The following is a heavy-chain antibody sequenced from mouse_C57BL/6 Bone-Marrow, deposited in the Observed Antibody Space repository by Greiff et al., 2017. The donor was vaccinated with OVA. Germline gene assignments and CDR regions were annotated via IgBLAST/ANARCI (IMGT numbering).Heavy chain of an antibody. CDR1: GYTFTDYY. CDR2: INPYNGGT. D-gene: IGHD1-1*01. J-gene: IGHJ4*01. Sequence: VQLQQSGPVLVKPGASVKMSCKASGYTFTDYYMNWVKQSHGKSLEWIGVINPYNGGTSYNQKFKGKATLTVDKSSSTAYMELNSLTSEDSAVYYCARSGTTVVARHYYAMDYWGQGTSVTVSS. CDR3: ARSGTTVVARHYYAMDY. V-gene: IGHV1-19*01.